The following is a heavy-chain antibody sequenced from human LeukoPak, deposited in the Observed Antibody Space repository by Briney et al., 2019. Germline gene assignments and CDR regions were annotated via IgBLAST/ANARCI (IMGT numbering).Heavy chain of an antibody. D-gene: IGHD1-14*01. Sequence: ASVTVSFKTSGYPFTTWEINWVRQAAGQGLEWMGWVHPNSGNTAYAQKFQGRVTMTRDTSISTAYMEVSGLRSDDTAVYFCARGPRNDPWGQGTLVTVSS. CDR1: GYPFTTWE. J-gene: IGHJ5*02. CDR2: VHPNSGNT. CDR3: ARGPRNDP. V-gene: IGHV1-8*01.